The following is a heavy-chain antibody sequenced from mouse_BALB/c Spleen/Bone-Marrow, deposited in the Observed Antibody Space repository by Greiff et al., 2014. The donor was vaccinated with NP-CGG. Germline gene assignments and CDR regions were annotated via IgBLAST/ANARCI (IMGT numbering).Heavy chain of an antibody. J-gene: IGHJ3*01. CDR2: IRNKANGYTI. CDR3: ARDYYLAY. V-gene: IGHV7-3*02. D-gene: IGHD2-1*01. Sequence: EVKVVESGGGLVQPGGSLRLSCTTSGFTFTDYYMSWVRQPPGKALEWLVFIRNKANGYTIEYSASVKGRFTISRDNSQNILYPQMNTLRAEDSATYYCARDYYLAYWGQGTLVTVSA. CDR1: GFTFTDYY.